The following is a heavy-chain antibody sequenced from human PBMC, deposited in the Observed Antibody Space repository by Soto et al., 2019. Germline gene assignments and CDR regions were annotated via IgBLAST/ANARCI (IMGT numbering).Heavy chain of an antibody. J-gene: IGHJ4*02. D-gene: IGHD1-26*01. V-gene: IGHV3-9*01. Sequence: EVQLVESGGDLVQPGRSLRLSCAASGFTFDGYAMHWVRQLPGKGLEWVAAISWNGGSVGYADSVKGRFTISRDNAKNSLYLQMNSLRAEDTALYYCAKGPTNTWAYFFDFWGQGTLVAVSS. CDR2: ISWNGGSV. CDR1: GFTFDGYA. CDR3: AKGPTNTWAYFFDF.